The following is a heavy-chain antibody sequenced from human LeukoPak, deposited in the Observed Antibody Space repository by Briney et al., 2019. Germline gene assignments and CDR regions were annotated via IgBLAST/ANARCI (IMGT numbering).Heavy chain of an antibody. CDR3: AKEYSGNYYYFDY. D-gene: IGHD1-26*01. V-gene: IGHV3-23*01. Sequence: GGSLRLSCAASGFTFRSYGMSWVGQAPGKGREWVSVMSGGGGSTYDADSAKGRFTISRDNSKNTLYLQMNSLRAEDTAVYYCAKEYSGNYYYFDYWGQGTLVTVSS. CDR2: MSGGGGST. CDR1: GFTFRSYG. J-gene: IGHJ4*02.